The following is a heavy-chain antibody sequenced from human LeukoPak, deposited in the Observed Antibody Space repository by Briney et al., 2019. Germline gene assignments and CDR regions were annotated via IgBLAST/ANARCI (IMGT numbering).Heavy chain of an antibody. CDR2: IIPIFGTA. CDR1: GGTFSSYA. Sequence: ASVKVSCKASGGTFSSYAISWVRQAPGQGLEWMGGIIPIFGTANYAQKFQGRVTITADESTSTAYVELSSLRSEDTAVYYCARGATEMATTNYFDYWGQGTLVTVSS. D-gene: IGHD5-24*01. J-gene: IGHJ4*02. V-gene: IGHV1-69*13. CDR3: ARGATEMATTNYFDY.